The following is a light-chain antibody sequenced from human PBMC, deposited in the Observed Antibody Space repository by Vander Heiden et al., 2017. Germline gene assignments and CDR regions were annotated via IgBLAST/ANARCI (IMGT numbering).Light chain of an antibody. Sequence: VSGSPGQSITISCTGSSSDVGVYNYVAWYQQHPGEAPKLMIYDVSYRPSGISNRFSGSKSGNTASLTISGLQAEDVADYYCSSYTGSNTVFGGGTKLTVL. V-gene: IGLV2-14*03. CDR2: DVS. J-gene: IGLJ2*01. CDR1: SSDVGVYNY. CDR3: SSYTGSNTV.